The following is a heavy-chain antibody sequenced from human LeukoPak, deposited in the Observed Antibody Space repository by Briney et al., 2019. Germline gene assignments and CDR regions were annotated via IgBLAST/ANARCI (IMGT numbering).Heavy chain of an antibody. CDR2: ISWDGGST. Sequence: GGSLRLSCAASGFTFDDYTMHWVRQAPGKGLEWVSLISWDGGSTYYADSVKGRFTISRDNSKNSLYLQMNSLRTEDTALYYCAKDSCGGDCYSESFDLWGRGTLVTVSS. CDR3: AKDSCGGDCYSESFDL. D-gene: IGHD2-21*02. V-gene: IGHV3-43*01. J-gene: IGHJ2*01. CDR1: GFTFDDYT.